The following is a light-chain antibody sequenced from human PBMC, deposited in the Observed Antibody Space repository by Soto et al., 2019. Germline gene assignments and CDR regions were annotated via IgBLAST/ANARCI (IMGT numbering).Light chain of an antibody. J-gene: IGLJ1*01. CDR1: SSDIGSYDR. CDR2: EVT. CDR3: TSFTTSKTYI. V-gene: IGLV2-18*02. Sequence: QSALTQPPSVSGSPGQSVTISCTGTSSDIGSYDRVSWYQQPPGTASRLMIYEVTNRPSGVPDRFSGSKSGNTASLTISGLQPEDETDYYCTSFTTSKTYIFGTGTKVTVL.